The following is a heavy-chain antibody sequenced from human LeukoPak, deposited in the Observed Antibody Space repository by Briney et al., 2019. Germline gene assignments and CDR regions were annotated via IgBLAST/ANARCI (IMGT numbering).Heavy chain of an antibody. Sequence: GGSLRLSCAASGFTFSSYSMNWVRQAPGKRLEWVSSISSSSSYIYYADSVKGRFTISRDNAKNSLYLQMNSLRAEDTAVYYCATSGAVAGHFDYWGQGTLVTVSS. CDR2: ISSSSSYI. V-gene: IGHV3-21*01. D-gene: IGHD6-19*01. CDR1: GFTFSSYS. J-gene: IGHJ4*02. CDR3: ATSGAVAGHFDY.